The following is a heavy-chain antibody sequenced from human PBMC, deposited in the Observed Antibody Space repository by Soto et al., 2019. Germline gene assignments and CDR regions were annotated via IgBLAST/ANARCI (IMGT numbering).Heavy chain of an antibody. J-gene: IGHJ6*02. CDR3: ARDGSAHLYCYYYCIDV. Sequence: QVQLVQSGAEVKKPGASVKVSCKASGYTFTSYGISCVRQAPGQGLEWMGWISAYNGNTNYAQKLQGRVTMTTDTSTSTAYMELRSRRADDTAVYYGARDGSAHLYCYYYCIDVGGQGPTVTVSS. CDR2: ISAYNGNT. CDR1: GYTFTSYG. V-gene: IGHV1-18*01.